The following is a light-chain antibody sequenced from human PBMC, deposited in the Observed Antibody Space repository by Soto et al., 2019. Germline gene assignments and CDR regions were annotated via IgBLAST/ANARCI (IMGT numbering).Light chain of an antibody. CDR3: AAWNDSLHGVV. CDR2: TTN. Sequence: QSVLTQPPSASGTPGQSVTISCSGSRSNIGSKTSNWYQLVPGSAPKLLIYTTNQRPSGVPDRFSASKSGTSASLAISGLQAEDEADYYCAAWNDSLHGVVFGGGTKLTVL. J-gene: IGLJ2*01. V-gene: IGLV1-44*01. CDR1: RSNIGSKT.